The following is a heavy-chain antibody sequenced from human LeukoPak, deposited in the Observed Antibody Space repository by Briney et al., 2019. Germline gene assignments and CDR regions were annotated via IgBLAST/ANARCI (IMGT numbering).Heavy chain of an antibody. CDR1: GGSIDSTSYF. J-gene: IGHJ6*03. Sequence: PSETLSLTCSVSGGSIDSTSYFWGWVRQPPGKGLEWIGSIYYTGDAYYNPSLKSRVTISIDTSKNQLSLKLTSVTAADTAVYYCARVPRSYYYYYYMDVWGKGTTVTVSS. CDR2: IYYTGDA. CDR3: ARVPRSYYYYYYMDV. V-gene: IGHV4-39*07.